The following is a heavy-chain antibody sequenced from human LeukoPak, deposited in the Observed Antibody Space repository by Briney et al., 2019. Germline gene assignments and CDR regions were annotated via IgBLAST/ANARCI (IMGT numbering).Heavy chain of an antibody. CDR3: TRDGSADYGDYVFDY. J-gene: IGHJ4*02. CDR1: GFTFGDYA. CDR2: IRSKAYGGTT. D-gene: IGHD4-17*01. Sequence: GGSLTLSCTASGFTFGDYAMSWFRQARGKGREGVGFIRSKAYGGTTEYAASVKGRFTISRDDSKSIAYLQMNSLKTEDTAVYYCTRDGSADYGDYVFDYWGQGTLVTVSS. V-gene: IGHV3-49*03.